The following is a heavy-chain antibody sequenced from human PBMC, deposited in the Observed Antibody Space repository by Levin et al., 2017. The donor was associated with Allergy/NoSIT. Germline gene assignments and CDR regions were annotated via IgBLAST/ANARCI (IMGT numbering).Heavy chain of an antibody. CDR3: ARGVGDCSSTSCYGWPWFDP. D-gene: IGHD2-2*01. CDR2: INHSGST. Sequence: SETLSLTCAVYGGSFSGYYWSWIRQPPGKGLEWIGEINHSGSTNYNPSLKSRVTISVDTSKNQFSLKLSSVTAADTAVYYWARGVGDCSSTSCYGWPWFDPWGQGTLVTVSS. V-gene: IGHV4-34*01. CDR1: GGSFSGYY. J-gene: IGHJ5*02.